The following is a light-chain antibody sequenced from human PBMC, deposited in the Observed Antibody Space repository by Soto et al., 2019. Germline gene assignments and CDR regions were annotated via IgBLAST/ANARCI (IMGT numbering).Light chain of an antibody. V-gene: IGLV2-14*01. J-gene: IGLJ1*01. Sequence: QSVLTHPASVSGSPGQSITISCTGTSSDVGGYNYVSWYQQHPGKAPKLMIFEVSSRPPGVSNRFSGSKSGNTASLTISGLQAEDEADYFCSSYTSSSTYVCGTGTRV. CDR2: EVS. CDR1: SSDVGGYNY. CDR3: SSYTSSSTYV.